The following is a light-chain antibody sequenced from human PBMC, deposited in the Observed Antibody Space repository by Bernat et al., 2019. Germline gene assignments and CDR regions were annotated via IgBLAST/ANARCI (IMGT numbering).Light chain of an antibody. V-gene: IGKV1-16*02. CDR2: AAY. J-gene: IGKJ4*01. CDR1: QDISCY. CDR3: QQYKTIPLS. Sequence: DIQMTQSPSSLSASVGDRVTITCRASQDISCYLAWYQEKLGKDPKSLIFAAYTLQSGVPSKFSGTGSETDFTLTISSLQPEDVATYYCQQYKTIPLSFSGGTKVEIK.